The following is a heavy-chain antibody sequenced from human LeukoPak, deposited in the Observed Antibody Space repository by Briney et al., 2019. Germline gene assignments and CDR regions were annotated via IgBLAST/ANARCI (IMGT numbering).Heavy chain of an antibody. CDR3: ARGSMYYDSSGYYYYYYGMDV. Sequence: SETLSLTCTVSGDSVRTSNYYWSWIRQPPGKGLEWIGYIHYSGNTNYNTSLKSRVTISVDTSKSQFSLKLSSVTAADTAVYYCARGSMYYDSSGYYYYYYGMDVWGQGTTVTVSS. CDR1: GDSVRTSNYY. D-gene: IGHD3-22*01. CDR2: IHYSGNT. J-gene: IGHJ6*02. V-gene: IGHV4-61*01.